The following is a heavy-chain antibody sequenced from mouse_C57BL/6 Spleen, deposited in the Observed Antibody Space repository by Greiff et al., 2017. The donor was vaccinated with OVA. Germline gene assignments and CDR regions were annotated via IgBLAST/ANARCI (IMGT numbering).Heavy chain of an antibody. CDR3: ARPWEGYAMDY. CDR1: GYTFTDYY. V-gene: IGHV1-26*01. CDR2: INPNNGGT. D-gene: IGHD4-1*01. Sequence: VQLQQSGPELVKPGASVKISCKASGYTFTDYYMNWVKQSHGKSLEWIGDINPNNGGTSYNQKFKGKATLTVDKSSSTAYMELRSLTSEDSAVYYCARPWEGYAMDYWGQGTSVTVSA. J-gene: IGHJ4*01.